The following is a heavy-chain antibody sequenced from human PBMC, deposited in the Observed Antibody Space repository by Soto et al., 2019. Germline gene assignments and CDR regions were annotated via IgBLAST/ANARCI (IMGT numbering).Heavy chain of an antibody. CDR1: GYTFTNYY. Sequence: GASVKVSCKASGYTFTNYYMHWVRQAPGQGLEWMGIINPSGGSTSYAQKFQGIVTMTRDNSISTAYMELSSLRSEDAAVYYCARRKERSAPTYFDYWGLGTLVTVS. V-gene: IGHV1-46*01. D-gene: IGHD6-25*01. CDR3: ARRKERSAPTYFDY. J-gene: IGHJ4*01. CDR2: INPSGGST.